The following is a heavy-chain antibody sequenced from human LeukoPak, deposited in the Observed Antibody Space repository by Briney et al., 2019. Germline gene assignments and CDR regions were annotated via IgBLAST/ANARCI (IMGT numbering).Heavy chain of an antibody. J-gene: IGHJ4*02. CDR1: GFTFSKYW. CDR2: IRHDESQI. V-gene: IGHV3-7*01. D-gene: IGHD6-13*01. CDR3: TSSSHDY. Sequence: PGGSLRLSCATSGFTFSKYWMTWVRQAPGKGLEWVANIRHDESQIYYVDSVKGRFTISRDNAKNSLYLQMNSLRAEDTALYYCTSSSHDYWGQGTLVTVSS.